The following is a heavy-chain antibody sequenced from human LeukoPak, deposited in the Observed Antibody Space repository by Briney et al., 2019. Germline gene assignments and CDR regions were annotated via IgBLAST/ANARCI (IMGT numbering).Heavy chain of an antibody. D-gene: IGHD3-22*01. J-gene: IGHJ6*02. Sequence: KPSETLSLTCAVYGGSFSGYYWSWIRQPPGKGLEWIGEINHSGSTNYNPSLKSRVTISVDTPKNQFSLKLSSVTAADTAVYYCARAPDSREGMDVWGQGTTVTVSS. CDR2: INHSGST. CDR3: ARAPDSREGMDV. V-gene: IGHV4-34*01. CDR1: GGSFSGYY.